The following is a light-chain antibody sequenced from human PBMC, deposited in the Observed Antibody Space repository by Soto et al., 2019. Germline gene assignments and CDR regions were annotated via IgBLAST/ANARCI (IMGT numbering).Light chain of an antibody. CDR3: AGRDDSLSGLYV. CDR2: SNY. V-gene: IGLV1-44*01. CDR1: SGSLS. Sequence: QSVLTQPPSASGTPGQRVTISCSASSGSLSVDWYQHLPGTAPKLLIYSNYQRPSGVPDRFPGSKSGTSASLVISGLQSEDDADYYCAGRDDSLSGLYVFGTGTKVTVL. J-gene: IGLJ1*01.